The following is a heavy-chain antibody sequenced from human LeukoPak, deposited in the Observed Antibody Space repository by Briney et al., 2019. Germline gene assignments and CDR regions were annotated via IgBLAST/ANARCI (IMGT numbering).Heavy chain of an antibody. Sequence: GGSLRLSCAASGFTFCSYWMSWVRQAPGKGLEWVANIKQDGSEKYYVDSVKGRFTISRDNAKNTLYLQMNSLRAEDTAAYYCARTIAVAGWVDYWGQGTLVTVSS. CDR3: ARTIAVAGWVDY. J-gene: IGHJ4*02. V-gene: IGHV3-7*01. CDR1: GFTFCSYW. CDR2: IKQDGSEK. D-gene: IGHD6-19*01.